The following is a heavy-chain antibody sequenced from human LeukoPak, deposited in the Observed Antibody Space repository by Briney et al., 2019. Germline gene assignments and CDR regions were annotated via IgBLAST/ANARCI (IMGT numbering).Heavy chain of an antibody. Sequence: SETLSLTCSVSGGSISNYFWTWIRQPPGKGLEWIGYIYSSGSTYYNPSLKSRVTISVDTSKNRFSLKLSTVTAADTAVYYCARRPTGDPKFDYWGQGTLVTVSS. CDR1: GGSISNYF. CDR3: ARRPTGDPKFDY. V-gene: IGHV4-59*08. CDR2: IYSSGST. D-gene: IGHD7-27*01. J-gene: IGHJ4*02.